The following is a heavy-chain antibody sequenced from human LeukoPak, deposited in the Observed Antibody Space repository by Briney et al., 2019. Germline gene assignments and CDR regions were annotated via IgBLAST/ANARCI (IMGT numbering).Heavy chain of an antibody. CDR3: ARSSIAARPPFGGDY. CDR2: ISSSSSYI. D-gene: IGHD6-6*01. V-gene: IGHV3-21*01. J-gene: IGHJ4*02. CDR1: GSTFSNAW. Sequence: GGSLRLSCAASGSTFSNAWMSWVRQAPGKGLEWVSSISSSSSYIYYADSVKGRFTISRDNAKNSLYLQMNSLRAEDTAVYYCARSSIAARPPFGGDYRGQGTLVTVSS.